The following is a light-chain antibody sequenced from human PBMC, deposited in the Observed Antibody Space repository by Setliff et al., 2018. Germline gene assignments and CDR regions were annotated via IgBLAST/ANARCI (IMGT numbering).Light chain of an antibody. CDR2: DNN. V-gene: IGLV1-51*01. CDR3: SSYTSSDTRLL. Sequence: QSVLTQPPSVSAAPGQKVTISCSGSSSNIGNNYVSWYQQLPGTAPKLLIYDNNKRPSGIPDRFSGSKSGTSATLGITGLQTGDEADYYCSSYTSSDTRLLFGGGTKVTVL. J-gene: IGLJ2*01. CDR1: SSNIGNNY.